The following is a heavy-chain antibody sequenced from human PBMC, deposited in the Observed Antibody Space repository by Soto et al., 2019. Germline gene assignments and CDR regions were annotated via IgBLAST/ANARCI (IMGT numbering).Heavy chain of an antibody. Sequence: QVQVVQSGAEVKKPESSVKVSCRPSGGTFNTYTVNWVRLAPGHGLEWMGRFIPILDMANYAQKFQDRVTITADRSTFTAYMELNSLTSDDTAVYYCAITYCRDNSCLRDFDFWGPGTRVTVSS. CDR1: GGTFNTYT. D-gene: IGHD2-21*01. CDR2: FIPILDMA. V-gene: IGHV1-69*02. J-gene: IGHJ4*02. CDR3: AITYCRDNSCLRDFDF.